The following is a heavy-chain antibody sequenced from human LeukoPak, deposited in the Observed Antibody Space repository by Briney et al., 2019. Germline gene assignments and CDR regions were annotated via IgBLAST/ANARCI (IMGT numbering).Heavy chain of an antibody. V-gene: IGHV4-34*01. Sequence: SETLSLTCAVYGGSFSGYYWSWIRQPPGKGLEWIGEINHSGSTNYNPSLKSRVTISVDTSKNQFSLKLSSVTAADTAVYYCARVVIAAAGTGWFDPWGQGTLVTVSP. CDR3: ARVVIAAAGTGWFDP. CDR2: INHSGST. D-gene: IGHD6-13*01. CDR1: GGSFSGYY. J-gene: IGHJ5*02.